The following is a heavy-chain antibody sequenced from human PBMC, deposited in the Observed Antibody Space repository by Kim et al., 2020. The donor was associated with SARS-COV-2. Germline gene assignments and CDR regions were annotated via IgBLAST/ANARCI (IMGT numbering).Heavy chain of an antibody. CDR2: IYTSGST. V-gene: IGHV4-61*02. D-gene: IGHD3-16*01. CDR1: GGSISSGSYY. Sequence: SETLSLTCTVSGGSISSGSYYWSWIRQPAGKGLEWIGRIYTSGSTNYNPSLKSRVTISVDTSKNQFSLKLSSVTAADTAVYYCARDQDYDYVWGSYTYWGQGTLVTVSS. J-gene: IGHJ4*02. CDR3: ARDQDYDYVWGSYTY.